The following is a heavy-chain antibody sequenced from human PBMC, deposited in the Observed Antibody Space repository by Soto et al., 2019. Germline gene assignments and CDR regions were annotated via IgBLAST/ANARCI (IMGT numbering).Heavy chain of an antibody. CDR2: IFDSGTT. CDR3: ATMGTPATGLYFFDY. CDR1: GGSITSDYSC. V-gene: IGHV4-30-4*01. J-gene: IGHJ4*02. Sequence: SETLSLTCTVSGGSITSDYSCWSWIRQPPGEGLEWIGHIFDSGTTYTNPSLRSQVAISLDTSKNHFSLTLSSVTAADTAVYYCATMGTPATGLYFFDYWGQGSLVTVSS. D-gene: IGHD2-15*01.